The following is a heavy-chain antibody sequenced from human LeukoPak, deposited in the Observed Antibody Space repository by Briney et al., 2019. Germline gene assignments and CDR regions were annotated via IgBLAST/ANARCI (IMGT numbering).Heavy chain of an antibody. D-gene: IGHD3-10*01. Sequence: GGSLRLSCAASGFTFSRYEMHWVRQGPGKELEWISYITTSGSNTIYADSVRGRFTISRDNEKNSLYLQMNSLRADDTAVYYCAREGASGSGSFAFDIWGQGTMVTVSA. CDR2: ITTSGSNT. CDR3: AREGASGSGSFAFDI. J-gene: IGHJ3*02. V-gene: IGHV3-48*03. CDR1: GFTFSRYE.